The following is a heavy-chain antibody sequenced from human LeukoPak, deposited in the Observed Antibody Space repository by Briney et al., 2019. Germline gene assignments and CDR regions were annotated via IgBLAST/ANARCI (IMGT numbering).Heavy chain of an antibody. V-gene: IGHV1-2*02. CDR1: GYTFTGYY. D-gene: IGHD3-10*01. CDR2: VNPNSGGT. Sequence: ASVKVSFKASGYTFTGYYMHWVRQAPGQGLEWMGWVNPNSGGTNYAQKFQGRVTMTRDTSISTAYMELSRLRSDDTAVYYCARGKGRLGGMVRGVITGIFDYWGQGTLVTVSS. CDR3: ARGKGRLGGMVRGVITGIFDY. J-gene: IGHJ4*02.